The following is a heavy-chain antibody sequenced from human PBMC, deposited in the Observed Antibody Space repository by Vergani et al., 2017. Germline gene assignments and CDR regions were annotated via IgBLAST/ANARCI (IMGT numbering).Heavy chain of an antibody. Sequence: QVQLVQSGAEVKKPGSSVKVSCKASGYTFTSYDINWVRQATGQGCEWMGWMNPNRGNKGYAQKFQGRVTMTRNTSISTAYMELSSLRSDDTAVYYCARGRGITIFGVAALGYWGQGILVTVSS. D-gene: IGHD3-3*01. V-gene: IGHV1-8*01. CDR1: GYTFTSYD. CDR2: MNPNRGNK. J-gene: IGHJ4*02. CDR3: ARGRGITIFGVAALGY.